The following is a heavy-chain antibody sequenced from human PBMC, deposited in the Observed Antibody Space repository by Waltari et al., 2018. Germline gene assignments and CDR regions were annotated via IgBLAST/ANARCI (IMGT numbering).Heavy chain of an antibody. V-gene: IGHV1-2*02. Sequence: QVHLVQSGAEVKQPGASVRLSCKPSGYTFPAHYPHWVRQAPGQGLGWMAWINSNTGDSQSAQTFEGRVTVTRDTSLTTADLELSGLRSDDTALYYCARETLPGNKIIDYWGQGTLVTVSS. CDR3: ARETLPGNKIIDY. J-gene: IGHJ4*02. D-gene: IGHD1-1*01. CDR1: GYTFPAHY. CDR2: INSNTGDS.